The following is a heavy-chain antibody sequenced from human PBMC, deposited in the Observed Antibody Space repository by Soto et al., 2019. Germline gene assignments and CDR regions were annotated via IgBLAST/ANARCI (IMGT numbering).Heavy chain of an antibody. D-gene: IGHD4-17*01. CDR1: GFTFSSYS. CDR2: ISSSDINI. Sequence: EVQLVESGGGLIQPGGSLRLSCAASGFTFSSYSMNWVRQAPGKGLEWISYISSSDINIYYADSVKGRFTISRDIAKNSLYLQMNSLRAEDTVVYYCARDYGDYVPRNDYWGQGTLVTVSS. V-gene: IGHV3-48*01. J-gene: IGHJ4*02. CDR3: ARDYGDYVPRNDY.